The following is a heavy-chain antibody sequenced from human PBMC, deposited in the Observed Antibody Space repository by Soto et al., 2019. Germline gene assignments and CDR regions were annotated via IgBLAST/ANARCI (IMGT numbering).Heavy chain of an antibody. D-gene: IGHD2-2*01. CDR1: GGSIISYY. V-gene: IGHV4-59*08. Sequence: SETLSLTCTVSGGSIISYYWSWIRQPPGKGLEWIGYIYYSGSTNYNPSLKSRVTISVDTSKNQFSLKLSSVTAADTAVYYCARHLVGVVPAATDYFDYWGQGTLVTVSS. CDR3: ARHLVGVVPAATDYFDY. J-gene: IGHJ4*02. CDR2: IYYSGST.